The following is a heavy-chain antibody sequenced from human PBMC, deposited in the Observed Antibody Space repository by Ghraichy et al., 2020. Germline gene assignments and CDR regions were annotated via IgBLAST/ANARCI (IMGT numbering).Heavy chain of an antibody. CDR1: GFTFDDYA. Sequence: GGSLRLSCAVSGFTFDDYAMHWVRQAPGKGLEWVSGISWTSGNMAYYADSVKGRFTISRDNAKTSLYLQMDSLTTDDTALYYCAKSGYNTGWYYWFFDLWGRGTLVTVSS. V-gene: IGHV3-9*01. CDR2: ISWTSGNM. D-gene: IGHD6-19*01. CDR3: AKSGYNTGWYYWFFDL. J-gene: IGHJ2*01.